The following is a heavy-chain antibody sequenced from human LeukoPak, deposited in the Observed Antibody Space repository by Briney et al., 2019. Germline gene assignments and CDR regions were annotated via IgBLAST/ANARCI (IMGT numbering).Heavy chain of an antibody. V-gene: IGHV3-7*03. J-gene: IGHJ4*02. CDR2: INQDGSER. CDR1: GFTFRSYW. CDR3: ARDGGPFDS. Sequence: GGSLRLSCAASGFTFRSYWMSWVRQAPGKGLGWVANINQDGSERYYVDSVKGRFTISRDNAKKSVYVQMNSLRAEDTAVYYCARDGGPFDSWGQGTLVTVSA. D-gene: IGHD2-15*01.